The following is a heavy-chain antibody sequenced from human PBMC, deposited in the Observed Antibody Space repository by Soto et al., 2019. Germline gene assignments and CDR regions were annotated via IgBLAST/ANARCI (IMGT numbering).Heavy chain of an antibody. J-gene: IGHJ3*02. CDR2: INCNSGGT. CDR1: GYTFTGYY. CDR3: ARARLPAYYGSSGSYVFDI. V-gene: IGHV1-2*02. Sequence: GASVKVSCKASGYTFTGYYMHWVRQAPGQGLEWMGWINCNSGGTNYAQNFQGRVTMTRDTSISTAYMELSRLISDDTAMYYCARARLPAYYGSSGSYVFDIWGQGTMVTVSS. D-gene: IGHD3-22*01.